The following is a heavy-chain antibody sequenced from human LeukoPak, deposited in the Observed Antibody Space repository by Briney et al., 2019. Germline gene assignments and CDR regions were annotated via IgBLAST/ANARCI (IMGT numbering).Heavy chain of an antibody. J-gene: IGHJ6*02. CDR1: GGTFSSYA. CDR2: IIPILGIA. V-gene: IGHV1-69*04. CDR3: ARGCSGGSCWDYYYYYGMDV. Sequence: GASVKVSCKASGGTFSSYALSWVRQAPGQGLEWMGRIIPILGIANYAQKFQGRVTITADKSTSTAYMELSSLRSEDTAVYYCARGCSGGSCWDYYYYYGMDVWGQGTTVTVSS. D-gene: IGHD2-15*01.